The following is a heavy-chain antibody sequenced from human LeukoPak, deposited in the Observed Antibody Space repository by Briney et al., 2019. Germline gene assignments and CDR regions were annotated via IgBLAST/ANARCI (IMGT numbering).Heavy chain of an antibody. V-gene: IGHV4-61*02. Sequence: SQTLSLTCTVSGGSFSSGDYSWNWIRQPAGQGLEWIGRLFSSGTTNYNPSLKSRVTIPGDTSNNQFSLKLSSVTAADTAVYYCARAWSGSYFAFDIWGQGTMVTVSS. CDR2: LFSSGTT. J-gene: IGHJ3*02. CDR3: ARAWSGSYFAFDI. CDR1: GGSFSSGDYS. D-gene: IGHD1-26*01.